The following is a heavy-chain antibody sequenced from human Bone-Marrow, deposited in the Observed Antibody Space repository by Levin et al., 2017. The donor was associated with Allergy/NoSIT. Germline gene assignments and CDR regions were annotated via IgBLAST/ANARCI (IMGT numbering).Heavy chain of an antibody. CDR2: ISSSSSYI. CDR1: GITFRSYS. J-gene: IGHJ6*02. V-gene: IGHV3-21*01. CDR3: AGEKDYYYYYAMDV. Sequence: NAGGSLRLSCAASGITFRSYSMNWVRQAPGKGLEWVASISSSSSYIYYADSVKGRFTISRDNAKNSLYLQMNSLRAEDTAVYYCAGEKDYYYYYAMDVWGQGTTVTVSS.